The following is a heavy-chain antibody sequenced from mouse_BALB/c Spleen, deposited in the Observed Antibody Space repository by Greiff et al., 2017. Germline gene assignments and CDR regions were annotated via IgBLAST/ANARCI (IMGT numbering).Heavy chain of an antibody. CDR3: TRITTVAFDY. D-gene: IGHD1-1*01. CDR1: GFTFSSYT. V-gene: IGHV5-6-4*01. Sequence: EVQVVESGGGLVKPGGSLKLSCAASGFTFSSYTMSWVRQTPEKRLEWVATISSGGSYTYYPDSVKGRFTISRDNAKNTLYLQMSSLKSEDTAMYYCTRITTVAFDYWGQGTTLTVSS. CDR2: ISSGGSYT. J-gene: IGHJ2*01.